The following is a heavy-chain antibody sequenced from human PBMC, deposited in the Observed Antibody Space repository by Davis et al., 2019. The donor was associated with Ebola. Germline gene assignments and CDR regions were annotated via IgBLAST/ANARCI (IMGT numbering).Heavy chain of an antibody. V-gene: IGHV1-8*01. CDR3: ARAKYDFWSGYLEDCGLDV. CDR2: MNPNNGNT. Sequence: ASVKVSCKASGYTFTTHDINWVRQASGQGLEWMGWMNPNNGNTGYSQNFRGRVTMTRNTSISTAYMELSSLRSEDTAVYFCARAKYDFWSGYLEDCGLDVWGQGTTVTVSS. CDR1: GYTFTTHD. J-gene: IGHJ6*02. D-gene: IGHD3-3*01.